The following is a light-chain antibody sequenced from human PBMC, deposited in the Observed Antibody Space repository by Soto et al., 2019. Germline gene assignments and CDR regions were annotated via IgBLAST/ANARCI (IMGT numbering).Light chain of an antibody. J-gene: IGKJ1*01. Sequence: EVVMTQSPATLSVSPGERVTLSCRASQSVSSNLAWYQQKPGQAPRLLIYGASTRATGIPARFSGGGSGTEFTLTISSLQSEDSAVYYCQQHNNWPPWTFGQGTKVEIK. V-gene: IGKV3-15*01. CDR3: QQHNNWPPWT. CDR1: QSVSSN. CDR2: GAS.